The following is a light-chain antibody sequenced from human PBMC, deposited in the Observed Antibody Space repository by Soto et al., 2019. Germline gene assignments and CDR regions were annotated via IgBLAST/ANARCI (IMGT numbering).Light chain of an antibody. CDR3: QSYDSRNQGVL. Sequence: NFMLTQPHSLSESPGKTVTISCTRSSGSIASNYVQWYQQLPVSAPTTVIYEDNQRPSGVPDRFSGSIDSSSNSASLTISGLKTEDEADYYCQSYDSRNQGVLFGGGTKLTVL. J-gene: IGLJ2*01. V-gene: IGLV6-57*04. CDR2: EDN. CDR1: SGSIASNY.